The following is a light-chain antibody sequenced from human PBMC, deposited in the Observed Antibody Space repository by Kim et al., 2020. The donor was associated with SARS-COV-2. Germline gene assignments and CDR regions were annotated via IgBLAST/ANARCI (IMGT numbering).Light chain of an antibody. CDR1: TGAVPSGHY. CDR3: LLSYSGARV. CDR2: DPS. V-gene: IGLV7-46*01. Sequence: PGETVTLTCGSSTGAVPSGHYPYWFQQKPGQAPRTLIYDPSNKHSWTPARFSGSLLGGKAALTLSGAQPEDEAEYYCLLSYSGARVFGGGTQLTVL. J-gene: IGLJ3*02.